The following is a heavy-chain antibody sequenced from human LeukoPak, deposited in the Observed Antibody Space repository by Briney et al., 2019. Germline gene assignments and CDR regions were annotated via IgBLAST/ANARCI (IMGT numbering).Heavy chain of an antibody. D-gene: IGHD3-22*01. CDR3: ARGVWSSRGMQYYFDY. CDR2: INAGNGNT. Sequence: ASVTISCKASRYTFSIYAMQWVRQAPGQRLEWMGWINAGNGNTKYSQKFQGRVTISRDTSASTAYMELSSLRSEDTALYYCARGVWSSRGMQYYFDYWGQGTLVTVSS. V-gene: IGHV1-3*01. J-gene: IGHJ4*02. CDR1: RYTFSIYA.